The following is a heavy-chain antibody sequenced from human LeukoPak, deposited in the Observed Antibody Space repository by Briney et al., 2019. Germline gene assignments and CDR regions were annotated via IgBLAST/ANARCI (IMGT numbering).Heavy chain of an antibody. D-gene: IGHD6-19*01. V-gene: IGHV4-39*07. CDR2: IYYSGST. CDR3: ATLGPSIAVAGDP. CDR1: GGSISSYY. Sequence: PSETLSLTCTVSGGSISSYYWGWIRQPPGKGLEWIGSIYYSGSTYYNPSLKSRVTISVDTSKNQFSLKLSSVTAADTAVYYCATLGPSIAVAGDPWGQGTLVTVSS. J-gene: IGHJ5*02.